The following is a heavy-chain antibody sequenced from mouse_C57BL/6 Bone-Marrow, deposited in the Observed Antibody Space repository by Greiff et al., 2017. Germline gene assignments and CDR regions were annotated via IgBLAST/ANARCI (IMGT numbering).Heavy chain of an antibody. J-gene: IGHJ4*01. CDR3: AREASYYSYYYAMDY. CDR2: ISSGGSYT. Sequence: EVQRVESGGDLVKPGGSLKLSCAASGFTFSSYGMSWVRQTPDKRLEWVATISSGGSYTYYPDSVKGRFTISRDNAKNTLYLQMSSLKSEDTAMYYCAREASYYSYYYAMDYWGQGTSVTVSS. V-gene: IGHV5-6*01. D-gene: IGHD2-12*01. CDR1: GFTFSSYG.